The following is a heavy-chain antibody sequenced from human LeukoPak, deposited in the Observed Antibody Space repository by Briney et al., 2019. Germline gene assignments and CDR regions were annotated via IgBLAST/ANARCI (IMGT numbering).Heavy chain of an antibody. CDR2: ISSSSSYI. CDR1: GFTFSSYA. D-gene: IGHD6-6*01. Sequence: GGSLRLSCAASGFTFSSYAMNWVRQAPGKGLEWVSSISSSSSYIYYADSVKGRFTISRDNAKNSLYLQMNSLRAEDTAVYYCASGYSSSFLDYWGQGTLVTVSS. V-gene: IGHV3-21*01. J-gene: IGHJ4*02. CDR3: ASGYSSSFLDY.